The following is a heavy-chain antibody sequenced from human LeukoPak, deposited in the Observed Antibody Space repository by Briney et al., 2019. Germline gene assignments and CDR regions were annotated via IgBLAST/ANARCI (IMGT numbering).Heavy chain of an antibody. CDR1: GFTFSSYS. Sequence: GGSLRLSCAASGFTFSSYSMNWVRQASGKGLEWVGRIRSKANSYATAYAASVKGRFTISRDDSKNTAYLQMNSLKTEDTAVYYCARVNFDWLSGAYYFDYWGQGTLVTVSS. J-gene: IGHJ4*02. CDR3: ARVNFDWLSGAYYFDY. D-gene: IGHD3-9*01. CDR2: IRSKANSYAT. V-gene: IGHV3-73*01.